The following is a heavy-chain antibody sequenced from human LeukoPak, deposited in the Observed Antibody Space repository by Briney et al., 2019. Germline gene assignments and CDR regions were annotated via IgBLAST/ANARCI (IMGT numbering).Heavy chain of an antibody. CDR1: GFTFSSDE. V-gene: IGHV3-48*03. D-gene: IGHD3-16*02. J-gene: IGHJ3*02. CDR3: AREGMITFGGVIVLSAPDCLDI. Sequence: GGSLRLSCAASGFTFSSDEMNGVPQAPGRGREWISYISSRGTTIYYADSVKGRFTISRDNAKTSLYLQMNSLRAEDTAVYYCAREGMITFGGVIVLSAPDCLDIWGQGTMVTVSS. CDR2: ISSRGTTI.